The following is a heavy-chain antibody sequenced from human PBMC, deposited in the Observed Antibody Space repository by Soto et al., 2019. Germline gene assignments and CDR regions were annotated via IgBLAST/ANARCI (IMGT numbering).Heavy chain of an antibody. CDR2: ISVSDAFI. CDR3: TRETVAGITGLDY. Sequence: GGSLRLSCVVSGFPFSSYSMNWVRQAPGKGLEWVSGISVSDAFIYYADSVRGRFSISRDASENILYLQMNSLRVDDTALYYCTRETVAGITGLDYWGPGTLVTVSS. V-gene: IGHV3-23*01. D-gene: IGHD1-20*01. CDR1: GFPFSSYS. J-gene: IGHJ4*02.